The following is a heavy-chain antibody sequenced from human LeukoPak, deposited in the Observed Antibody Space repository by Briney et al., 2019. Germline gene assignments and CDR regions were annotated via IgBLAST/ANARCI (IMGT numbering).Heavy chain of an antibody. CDR1: GFTFHDFA. D-gene: IGHD3-10*01. CDR3: AKELYSTTYGFPFDY. CDR2: ISWNSGSI. Sequence: GGSLRLSCAASGFTFHDFAIHWVRQAPGKGLEWVSGISWNSGSISYADSVKGRFTISRDNAKNSLFLQLTSLRAEDTALYYCAKELYSTTYGFPFDYWGQGTLVTVSS. J-gene: IGHJ4*02. V-gene: IGHV3-9*01.